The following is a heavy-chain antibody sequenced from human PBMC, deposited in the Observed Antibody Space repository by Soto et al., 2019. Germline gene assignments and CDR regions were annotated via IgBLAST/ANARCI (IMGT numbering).Heavy chain of an antibody. Sequence: SETLSLTCTVSGGSISSSSYYWVWIRQPPGKGLEWIGSIYYSGSTYYNPSLKSRVTISVDTSKSQFSLKLSSVTAADTAVYYCARRFYGDYKPYYYYYGMDVWGQGTTVTVSS. CDR2: IYYSGST. CDR3: ARRFYGDYKPYYYYYGMDV. J-gene: IGHJ6*02. CDR1: GGSISSSSYY. V-gene: IGHV4-39*01. D-gene: IGHD4-17*01.